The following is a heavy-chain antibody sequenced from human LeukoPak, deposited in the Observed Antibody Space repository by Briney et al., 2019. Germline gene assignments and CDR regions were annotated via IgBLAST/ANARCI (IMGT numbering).Heavy chain of an antibody. Sequence: GGSLRLSCAASGVTFSSYAMSWVRQAPGKGLEWVSAISGSGGSTYYADSVKGRFTISRDNSKNTLYLQMNSLRAEDTAVYYCAKDLFPVVVTASPAEYFQHWGQGTLVTVSS. CDR2: ISGSGGST. V-gene: IGHV3-23*01. CDR3: AKDLFPVVVTASPAEYFQH. CDR1: GVTFSSYA. D-gene: IGHD2-21*02. J-gene: IGHJ1*01.